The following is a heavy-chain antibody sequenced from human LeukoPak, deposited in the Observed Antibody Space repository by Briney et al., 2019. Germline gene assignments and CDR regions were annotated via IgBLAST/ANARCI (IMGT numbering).Heavy chain of an antibody. V-gene: IGHV4-59*08. J-gene: IGHJ5*02. CDR2: IYNSGST. CDR3: TRGEVLNWFDP. Sequence: SETLSLTCTDPGGSCSSYYWCCIRQPPGKGLEWIGNIYNSGSTNYNPSLKSRVTNSVDTSKNQFSLRLSYATAVATAVYFCTRGEVLNWFDPWGQGTLVTVSS. CDR1: GGSCSSYY. D-gene: IGHD3-10*01.